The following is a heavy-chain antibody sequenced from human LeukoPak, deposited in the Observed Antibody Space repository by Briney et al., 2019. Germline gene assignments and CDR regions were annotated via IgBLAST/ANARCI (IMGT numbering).Heavy chain of an antibody. Sequence: GGSLRLSCTASGFTFSTYWRSWVRQTPGKGLEWVANIKQDGSEKYSVDSVKGRFTISRDNAKNSLYMQMNSLRAEDTAVYYCARVMSASVWRSYGSYYYYYYMAIWGKGTTVTVSS. D-gene: IGHD3-16*01. CDR1: GFTFSTYW. J-gene: IGHJ6*03. CDR3: ARVMSASVWRSYGSYYYYYYMAI. V-gene: IGHV3-7*01. CDR2: IKQDGSEK.